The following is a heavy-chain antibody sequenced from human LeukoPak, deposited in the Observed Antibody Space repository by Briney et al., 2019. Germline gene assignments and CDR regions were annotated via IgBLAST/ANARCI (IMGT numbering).Heavy chain of an antibody. CDR1: GYTFTSYA. D-gene: IGHD6-13*01. CDR2: INTNTGNP. CDR3: ASPGSSWPSGYYYYYYMDV. V-gene: IGHV7-4-1*02. J-gene: IGHJ6*03. Sequence: ASVKVSCKASGYTFTSYAMNWVRQAPGQGLEWMGWINTNTGNPTYAQGFTGRFVFSLDTSVSTAYLQISSLKAEDTAVYYCASPGSSWPSGYYYYYYMDVWGKGTTVTVSS.